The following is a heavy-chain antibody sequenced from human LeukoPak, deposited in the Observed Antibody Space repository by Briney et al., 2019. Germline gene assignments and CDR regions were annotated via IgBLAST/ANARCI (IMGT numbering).Heavy chain of an antibody. CDR3: APQQTYSPYNWFDP. Sequence: GGSLRLSCVVSGFTFSESWMSWVRQAPGKGLGWVASLNLDGSDKYYVDSVKGRFTISRDNAKNSLYLQMDSLRVEDTAVYYCAPQQTYSPYNWFDPWGQGTLVTVSS. V-gene: IGHV3-7*01. J-gene: IGHJ5*02. D-gene: IGHD5-12*01. CDR1: GFTFSESW. CDR2: LNLDGSDK.